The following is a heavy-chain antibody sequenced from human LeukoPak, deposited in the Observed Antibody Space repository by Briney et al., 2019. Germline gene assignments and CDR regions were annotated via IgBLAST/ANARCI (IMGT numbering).Heavy chain of an antibody. CDR3: IRGVATDY. D-gene: IGHD5-12*01. J-gene: IGHJ4*02. V-gene: IGHV3-30*04. CDR2: ISYDGSNK. Sequence: GGSLRLSCAASGFTFSSYAMHWVRQAPGKGLEWVAVISYDGSNKYYADSVKGRFTISRDNSKNTLYLQMNSLRAEDTAVYYSIRGVATDYWGQGTLVTVPS. CDR1: GFTFSSYA.